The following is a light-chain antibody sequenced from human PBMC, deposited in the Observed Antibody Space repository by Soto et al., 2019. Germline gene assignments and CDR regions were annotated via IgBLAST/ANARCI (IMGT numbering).Light chain of an antibody. V-gene: IGKV3-15*01. J-gene: IGKJ4*01. CDR1: QSVGGA. CDR2: GAS. CDR3: QQYKNWPPLP. Sequence: EIVMTQSPATLSVSPGETATLSCRASQSVGGAVAWYQHKSGQAPRLLIVGASVRATGVPGRFSGGGSGTDFTLTISSLQSEDFAVYYCQQYKNWPPLPFGGGTTVEIK.